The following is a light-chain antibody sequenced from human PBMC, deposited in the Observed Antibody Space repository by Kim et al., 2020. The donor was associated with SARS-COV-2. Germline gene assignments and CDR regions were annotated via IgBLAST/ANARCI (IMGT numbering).Light chain of an antibody. CDR2: DAS. CDR1: QSVSPY. J-gene: IGKJ4*01. Sequence: EIVLTQSPATLSLSPGERATLSCMASQSVSPYLAWYQQKPGQAPRLLIYDASKRATGIPARFSGSGSGTDFTLTISSLEPDDFAVYYCQLRTNWLTSGGGTKVDIK. V-gene: IGKV3-11*01. CDR3: QLRTNWLT.